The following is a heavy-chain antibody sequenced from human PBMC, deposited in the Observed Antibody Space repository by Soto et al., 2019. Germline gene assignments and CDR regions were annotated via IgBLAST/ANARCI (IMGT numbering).Heavy chain of an antibody. J-gene: IGHJ4*02. CDR3: ARRQKNPWWELHDDQYYFDY. D-gene: IGHD1-26*01. CDR1: GYSFISYW. V-gene: IGHV5-51*01. CDR2: IYPGDSDT. Sequence: PGESLKISCKGSGYSFISYWIGWVRQMPGKGLEWMGIIYPGDSDTRYSPSFQGQVTISADKSISTAYLQWSSLKASDTAMYYCARRQKNPWWELHDDQYYFDYWGQGTLVTVSS.